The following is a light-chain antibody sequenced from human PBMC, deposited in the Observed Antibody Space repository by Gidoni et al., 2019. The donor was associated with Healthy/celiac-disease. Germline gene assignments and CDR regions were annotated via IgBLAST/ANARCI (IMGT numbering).Light chain of an antibody. V-gene: IGLV2-23*02. Sequence: HSALTQPASVSGSPGQSITIYCTGTSSDVGSYNLVSWYQQHPGKAPKLMIYEVSKRPSGVSNRFSGSKSGNTASLTISGLQAEDEADYYCCSYAGSSTWVFGGGTKLTVL. CDR1: SSDVGSYNL. CDR3: CSYAGSSTWV. J-gene: IGLJ3*02. CDR2: EVS.